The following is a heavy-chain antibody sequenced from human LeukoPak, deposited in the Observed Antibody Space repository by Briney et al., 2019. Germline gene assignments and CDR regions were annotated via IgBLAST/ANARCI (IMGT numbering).Heavy chain of an antibody. CDR3: ARDHSTVTTWVDY. J-gene: IGHJ4*02. CDR2: ISNSGTTI. V-gene: IGHV3-48*04. CDR1: GFTFSSYG. Sequence: GGSLRLSCAASGFTFSSYGMNWVRQAPGKGLEWISYISNSGTTIYYADSVKGRFTISRDNAKNSLYLQMNSPRAEDTAVYYCARDHSTVTTWVDYWGQGTLVTVSS. D-gene: IGHD4-17*01.